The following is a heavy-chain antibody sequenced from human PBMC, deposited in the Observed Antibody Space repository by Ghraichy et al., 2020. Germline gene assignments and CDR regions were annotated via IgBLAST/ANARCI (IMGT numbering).Heavy chain of an antibody. D-gene: IGHD3-3*01. V-gene: IGHV4-59*01. CDR2: IYYSGST. J-gene: IGHJ4*02. Sequence: SETLSLTCTVSGGSISSYYWSWIRQPPGKGLEWIGYIYYSGSTNYNPSLKSRVTISVDTSKNQFSLKLSSVTAADTAVYYCARGSKYYDFWSGYYADYFDYWGQGTLVTVSS. CDR3: ARGSKYYDFWSGYYADYFDY. CDR1: GGSISSYY.